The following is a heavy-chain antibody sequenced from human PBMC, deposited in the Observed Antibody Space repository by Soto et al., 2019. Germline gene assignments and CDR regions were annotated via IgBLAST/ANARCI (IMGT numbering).Heavy chain of an antibody. CDR1: GGTFSSYA. J-gene: IGHJ4*02. CDR2: IIPIFGTA. Sequence: GASLKVSCKASGGTFSSYAISWVRQAPGQGLEWMGGIIPIFGTANYAQKFQGRVTITADESTSTAYMELSSLRSEDTAVYYCARGSGGFYSSHVTFDYWGQGTLVTVSS. V-gene: IGHV1-69*13. CDR3: ARGSGGFYSSHVTFDY. D-gene: IGHD6-19*01.